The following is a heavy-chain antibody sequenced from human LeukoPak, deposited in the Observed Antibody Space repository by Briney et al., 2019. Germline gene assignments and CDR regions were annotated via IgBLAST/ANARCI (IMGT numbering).Heavy chain of an antibody. CDR2: IKSKTDGGTT. V-gene: IGHV3-15*01. Sequence: ETGGSLRLSCAASGLIFNNAWMSWVRQAPGKGLEWVGRIKSKTDGGTTDYAAPVKGRFTISRDDSKNTLYLQMNSLKTEDTAVYYCSTNTYSSYWGQGTLVTVSS. J-gene: IGHJ4*02. CDR3: STNTYSSY. D-gene: IGHD3-22*01. CDR1: GLIFNNAW.